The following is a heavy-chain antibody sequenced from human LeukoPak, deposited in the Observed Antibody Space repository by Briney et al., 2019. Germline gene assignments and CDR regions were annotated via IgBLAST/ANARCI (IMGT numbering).Heavy chain of an antibody. CDR2: ISGSGGST. D-gene: IGHD6-19*01. J-gene: IGHJ4*02. CDR1: GFTFSSYA. CDR3: AKGRGYSSDRFFDY. Sequence: GGSLRLSCAASGFTFSSYAMSWVRQAPGKGLEWVSAISGSGGSTFYADSVKGRFTISRDDSKNTLYLQMNSLRAEDTAVYYCAKGRGYSSDRFFDYWGQGTLVTVSS. V-gene: IGHV3-23*01.